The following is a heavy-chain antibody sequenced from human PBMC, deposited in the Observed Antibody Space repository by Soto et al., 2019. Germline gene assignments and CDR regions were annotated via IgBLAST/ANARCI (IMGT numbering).Heavy chain of an antibody. D-gene: IGHD4-4*01. CDR1: GFTFSSYG. Sequence: QEQLVESGGGVVQPGRSLRLSCAASGFTFSSYGMHWVRQSPGKGLEWVALISYDGSEKYYADSVQGRVTISRDNYEEAHYLQMNSLRPEDTAVSYCAREDTVGTYYYYGVDVWGQGTTVTVSS. V-gene: IGHV3-30-3*01. J-gene: IGHJ6*02. CDR3: AREDTVGTYYYYGVDV. CDR2: ISYDGSEK.